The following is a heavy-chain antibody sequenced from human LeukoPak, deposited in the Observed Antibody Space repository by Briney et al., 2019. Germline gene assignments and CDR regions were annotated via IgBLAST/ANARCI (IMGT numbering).Heavy chain of an antibody. D-gene: IGHD3-3*01. V-gene: IGHV1-18*01. J-gene: IGHJ5*02. Sequence: RASVKVSCKASGYTFTSYGISWVRQAPGQGLEWMGWISAYNGNTNYAQKLQGRVTMTTDTSTSTAYMELRSLRSDDTAVYYCARDYDFWSGYGRTNWFDPWGQGTLVTVSP. CDR1: GYTFTSYG. CDR2: ISAYNGNT. CDR3: ARDYDFWSGYGRTNWFDP.